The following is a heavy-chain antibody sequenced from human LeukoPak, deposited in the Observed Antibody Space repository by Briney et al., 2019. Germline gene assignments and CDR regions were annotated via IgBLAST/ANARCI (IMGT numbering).Heavy chain of an antibody. J-gene: IGHJ4*02. Sequence: ASVKVSCKASGHTFTNDEIHWVRQATGQGLEWMGWMNPSSGNTGYAQKFQGRLTMTRNTSISTAYMDLSSLRSDDTAVYYCARVPAAIRYYDFWSGYQPDGLDYWGQGTLVTVSS. CDR3: ARVPAAIRYYDFWSGYQPDGLDY. V-gene: IGHV1-8*01. CDR2: MNPSSGNT. D-gene: IGHD3-3*01. CDR1: GHTFTNDE.